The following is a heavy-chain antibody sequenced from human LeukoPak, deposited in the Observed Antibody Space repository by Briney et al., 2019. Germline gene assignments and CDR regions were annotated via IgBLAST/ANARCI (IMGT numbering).Heavy chain of an antibody. CDR2: IYYSGST. J-gene: IGHJ1*01. D-gene: IGHD3-22*01. CDR1: GGSLSSYY. V-gene: IGHV4-59*01. CDR3: ARGPKDYYDSSGYYYHPEYFQH. Sequence: SETLSLTCTVSGGSLSSYYWSWIRQPPGKGLEWIGYIYYSGSTNYNPSLKSRVTISVDTSKNQFSLKLSSVTAADTAVYYCARGPKDYYDSSGYYYHPEYFQHWGQGTLVTVSS.